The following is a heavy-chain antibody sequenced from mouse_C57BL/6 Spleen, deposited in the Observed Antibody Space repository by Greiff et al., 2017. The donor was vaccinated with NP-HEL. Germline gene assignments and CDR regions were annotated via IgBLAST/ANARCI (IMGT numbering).Heavy chain of an antibody. J-gene: IGHJ4*01. CDR1: GYAFSSYW. CDR3: ARSAVATGYAMDY. D-gene: IGHD1-1*01. Sequence: QVQLQQSGAELVKPGASVKISCKASGYAFSSYWMNWVKQRPGKGLEWIGQIYPGDGDTNYNGKFKGKATLTADKSSSTAYMQLSSLTSEDSAVYFCARSAVATGYAMDYWGQGTSVTVSS. V-gene: IGHV1-80*01. CDR2: IYPGDGDT.